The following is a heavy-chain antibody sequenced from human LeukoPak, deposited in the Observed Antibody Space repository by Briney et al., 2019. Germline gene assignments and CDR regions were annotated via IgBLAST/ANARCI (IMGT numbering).Heavy chain of an antibody. V-gene: IGHV3-21*01. CDR2: ISSSSSYI. CDR3: ARSSILEWLPYYYYYMDV. J-gene: IGHJ6*03. CDR1: GFTFSSYS. D-gene: IGHD3-3*01. Sequence: GGSLRLSCAASGFTFSSYSMNWVRQAPGKGLEWVSSISSSSSYIYYADSVKGRFTISRDNAKNSLYLQLNSLKAEDTAVYYCARSSILEWLPYYYYYMDVWGKGTTVTVSS.